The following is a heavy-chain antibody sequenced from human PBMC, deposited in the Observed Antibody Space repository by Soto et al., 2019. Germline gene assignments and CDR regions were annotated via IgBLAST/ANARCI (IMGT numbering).Heavy chain of an antibody. Sequence: GGSLRLSCVASGFTFSSSWIAWVRQTPGKGLEWVGNMKQDGSEKYYVGSVKGRFTISRDKAKNSLYLQMDSLRAEDTAVYYCATIEAVAFHIWGQGTMVTVSS. CDR3: ATIEAVAFHI. V-gene: IGHV3-7*03. D-gene: IGHD6-13*01. J-gene: IGHJ3*02. CDR2: MKQDGSEK. CDR1: GFTFSSSW.